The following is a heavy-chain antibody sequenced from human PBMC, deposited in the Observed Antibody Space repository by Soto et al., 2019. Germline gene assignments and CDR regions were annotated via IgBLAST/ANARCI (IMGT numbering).Heavy chain of an antibody. CDR3: AKGPAYYYDSSGYYYFDY. CDR1: GFTFSSYA. D-gene: IGHD3-22*01. J-gene: IGHJ4*02. V-gene: IGHV3-23*01. Sequence: GGSLRLSCAASGFTFSSYAMSWVRQAPGKGLEWVSAISGSGGSTYYADSVKGRFTISRDNSKNTLYLQMNSLRAEDTAVYYCAKGPAYYYDSSGYYYFDYWGQGTLVTVSS. CDR2: ISGSGGST.